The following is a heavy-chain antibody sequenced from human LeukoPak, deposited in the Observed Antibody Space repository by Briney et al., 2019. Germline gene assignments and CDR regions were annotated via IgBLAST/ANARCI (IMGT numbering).Heavy chain of an antibody. Sequence: PGGSLRLSCAASGFTFSSYWMSWVRQAPGKGLEWVANIKQDGSEKYYVDSVKGRFTISRDNAKNSLYLQMNSLRAEDTAVYYCARDPLPRDGGSYSSYFDYWGQGTLVTVSS. V-gene: IGHV3-7*01. J-gene: IGHJ4*02. CDR3: ARDPLPRDGGSYSSYFDY. CDR1: GFTFSSYW. CDR2: IKQDGSEK. D-gene: IGHD1-26*01.